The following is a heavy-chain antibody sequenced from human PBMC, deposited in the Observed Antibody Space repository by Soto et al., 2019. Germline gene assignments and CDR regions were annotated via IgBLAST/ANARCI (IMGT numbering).Heavy chain of an antibody. V-gene: IGHV3-7*05. D-gene: IGHD6-19*01. CDR1: GFTFSSYW. J-gene: IGHJ4*02. CDR2: IKQDGSEK. Sequence: EVQLVESGGGLVQPGGSLRLSCAASGFTFSSYWMSWVRQAPGKGLEWVANIKQDGSEKYYVDSVKGRFTISRDNAKNSLYRQMNSLRAEDTAVYYCAREGIQQWLSRGVYFDYWGQGTLVTVSS. CDR3: AREGIQQWLSRGVYFDY.